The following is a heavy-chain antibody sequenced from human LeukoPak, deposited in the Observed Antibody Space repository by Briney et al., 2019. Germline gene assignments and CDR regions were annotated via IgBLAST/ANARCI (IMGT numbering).Heavy chain of an antibody. D-gene: IGHD6-13*01. J-gene: IGHJ4*02. V-gene: IGHV5-51*01. CDR3: ARPAAGTSPIDY. CDR1: GYSFTNYR. CDR2: VYPGDSDT. Sequence: GASLKISCNGSGYSFTNYRLGWVCQMPGKGLERMGIVYPGDSDTRYSPSFQGQVTISADKSISTAYLQWSSLKASDTAMYYCARPAAGTSPIDYWGQGTLVTVSS.